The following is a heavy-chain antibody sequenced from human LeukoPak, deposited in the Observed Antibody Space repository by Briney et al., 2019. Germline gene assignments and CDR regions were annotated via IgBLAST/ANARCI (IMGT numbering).Heavy chain of an antibody. CDR2: IIPIFGTA. CDR3: ARVAARSYYYYYYIDV. CDR1: GGTFSSYA. Sequence: SEKVSCKASGGTFSSYAISWVRQAPAQELEWMGGIIPIFGTANYAQKFQGRVTITADESTSTAYMELSSLRSEDTAVYYCARVAARSYYYYYYIDVWGKGTTVTVSS. V-gene: IGHV1-69*01. J-gene: IGHJ6*03. D-gene: IGHD6-6*01.